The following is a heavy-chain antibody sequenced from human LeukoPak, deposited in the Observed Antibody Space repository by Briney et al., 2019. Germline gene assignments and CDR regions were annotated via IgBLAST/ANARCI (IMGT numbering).Heavy chain of an antibody. Sequence: GGSLRLSCAASGFTFNTYSMNWVRQAPGKGLGWVSSTSSSSSYIYYADSVKGRFTISRDNAKNSLYLQMNSLRAEDTAVYYCARDLGRSGYYTIDAFDIWGQGTMVTVSS. CDR2: TSSSSSYI. V-gene: IGHV3-21*01. CDR3: ARDLGRSGYYTIDAFDI. CDR1: GFTFNTYS. D-gene: IGHD3-22*01. J-gene: IGHJ3*02.